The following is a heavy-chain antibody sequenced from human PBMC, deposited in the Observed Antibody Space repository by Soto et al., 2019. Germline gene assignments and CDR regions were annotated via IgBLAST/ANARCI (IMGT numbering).Heavy chain of an antibody. CDR1: GGSISSYY. CDR2: VHDSWGS. CDR3: ARAQRYAMAGFDY. J-gene: IGHJ4*02. Sequence: LSLTCTVSGGSISSYYWSWIRQPPGKGLEWIGYVHDSWGSHYNPSLKSRVAISLDTSKSQFSLKLSSVTAADTAVYYCARAQRYAMAGFDYWGQEILFTVSS. D-gene: IGHD2-2*01. V-gene: IGHV4-59*01.